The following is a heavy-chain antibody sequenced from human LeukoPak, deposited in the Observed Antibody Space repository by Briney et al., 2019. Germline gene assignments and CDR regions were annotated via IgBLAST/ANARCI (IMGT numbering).Heavy chain of an antibody. CDR3: ARDGRAGSLFAY. CDR1: GGTISSSSYY. D-gene: IGHD6-19*01. CDR2: ICYSRST. Sequence: SETLSLTCAVSGGTISSSSYYWGRIRQPPGKGLEWIGSICYSRSTYYNPSLRSRVTIAVDTSKNQFSLKLSSVTAADTAIYYCARDGRAGSLFAYWGQGTLVTVSS. J-gene: IGHJ4*02. V-gene: IGHV4-39*07.